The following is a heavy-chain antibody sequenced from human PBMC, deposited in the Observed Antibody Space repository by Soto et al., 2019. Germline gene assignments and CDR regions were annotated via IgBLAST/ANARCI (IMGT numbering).Heavy chain of an antibody. Sequence: QVQLQESGPGLVMPSETLSLTCTVSGDSISGSPYFWGWIRQPPGKRLEWIGSIFYDAYTLYTPSLQSRVTISVDTSKNQFSLKLTSVAAADTAIYFCARLQAAVPHYWGQGILVTVSS. CDR1: GDSISGSPYF. V-gene: IGHV4-39*01. CDR3: ARLQAAVPHY. J-gene: IGHJ4*02. D-gene: IGHD6-13*01. CDR2: IFYDAYT.